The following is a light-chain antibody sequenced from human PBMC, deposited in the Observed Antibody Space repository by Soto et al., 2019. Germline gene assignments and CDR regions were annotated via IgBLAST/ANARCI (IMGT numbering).Light chain of an antibody. CDR2: GSS. CDR3: QQYGNSGT. Sequence: ETLLTQSPATLPVSPGERATLSCRASQSVGSNLAWFQQKPGQAPRLLIYGSSTRATGVPARFSGSGSGADFTLTISNLQSEDFAVYYCQQYGNSGTFGQGTKVDIK. J-gene: IGKJ1*01. V-gene: IGKV3-15*01. CDR1: QSVGSN.